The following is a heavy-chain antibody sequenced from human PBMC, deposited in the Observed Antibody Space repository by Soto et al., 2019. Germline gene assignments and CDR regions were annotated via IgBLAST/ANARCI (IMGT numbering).Heavy chain of an antibody. V-gene: IGHV3-73*01. Sequence: EVQLVESGGGLVQPGGSLKLSCAASGFTFSGSAMHWVRQASGKGLERVGRIRSKANSYATAYAASVKGRFTISRDDSKNTAYQQMNSLKTEDTAVYYCTSYTDSSGYYYYYGMDVWGQGTTVTVSS. CDR3: TSYTDSSGYYYYYGMDV. J-gene: IGHJ6*02. D-gene: IGHD3-22*01. CDR2: IRSKANSYAT. CDR1: GFTFSGSA.